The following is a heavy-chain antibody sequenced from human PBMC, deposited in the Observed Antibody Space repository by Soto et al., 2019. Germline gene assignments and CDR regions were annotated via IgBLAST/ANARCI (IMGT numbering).Heavy chain of an antibody. D-gene: IGHD2-21*01. CDR2: IGPSDTGI. J-gene: IGHJ5*02. CDR3: ASDLRAFGVASRFDP. V-gene: IGHV3-11*01. CDR1: GLSFRDFY. Sequence: QVHLVQSGGGLVKPGGSLRLSCAASGLSFRDFYMAWIRQAPGKGLEWVAFIGPSDTGIYYAESVKGRFTISRDNAKDSLFLQMKSLKGEDTAIYYCASDLRAFGVASRFDPWGQGTLVTVSS.